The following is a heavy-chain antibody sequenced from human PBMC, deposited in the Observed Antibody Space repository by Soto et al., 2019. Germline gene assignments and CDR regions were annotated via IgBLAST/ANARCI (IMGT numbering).Heavy chain of an antibody. CDR1: GGTFSSYA. V-gene: IGHV1-69*12. CDR2: VIPIFGTA. Sequence: QVQLVQSGAEVKKPGSSVKVSCKASGGTFSSYAINWVRQAPGQGLEWMGGVIPIFGTADYAQKFQGRVTITADQSTSTAYMELSSLRSEDTSVYYCAQCLLGVNYYYGMDVWGQGTTVTVSS. D-gene: IGHD3-16*01. CDR3: AQCLLGVNYYYGMDV. J-gene: IGHJ6*02.